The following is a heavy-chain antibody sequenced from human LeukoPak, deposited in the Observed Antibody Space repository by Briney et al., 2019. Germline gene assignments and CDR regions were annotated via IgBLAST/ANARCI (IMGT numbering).Heavy chain of an antibody. CDR1: GGSISSYY. J-gene: IGHJ4*02. Sequence: PSETLSLTCTVSGGSISSYYWSWIRQPPGKGLEWIGYIYYSGSTKYKPSLKSRVTISVDTSKNQFSLKLSSVTAADTAVYYCASSLNVAARPLDYWGQGTLVTVSS. D-gene: IGHD6-6*01. CDR2: IYYSGST. CDR3: ASSLNVAARPLDY. V-gene: IGHV4-59*08.